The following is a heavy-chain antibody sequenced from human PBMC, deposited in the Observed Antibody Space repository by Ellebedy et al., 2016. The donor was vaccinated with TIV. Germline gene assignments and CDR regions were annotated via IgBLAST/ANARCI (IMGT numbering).Heavy chain of an antibody. Sequence: SLKISCVAPGFSFDDYAMHWVRQAPGKGLEWVSGISWSSGDVGYADSVKGRFTISRDNAKNALYLQMNNLRPDDPALYYCAKASESGGYPSAPGKHGMDVWGQGTTVSVSS. CDR2: ISWSSGDV. J-gene: IGHJ6*02. V-gene: IGHV3-9*01. D-gene: IGHD1-26*01. CDR1: GFSFDDYA. CDR3: AKASESGGYPSAPGKHGMDV.